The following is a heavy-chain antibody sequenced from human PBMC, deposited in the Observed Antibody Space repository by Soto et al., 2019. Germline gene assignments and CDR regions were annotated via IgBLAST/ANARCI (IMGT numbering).Heavy chain of an antibody. V-gene: IGHV1-69*08. CDR3: ARDFPFPVTNDYYYYGMDV. J-gene: IGHJ6*02. CDR1: GGTFSSYT. D-gene: IGHD4-17*01. CDR2: IIPILGIA. Sequence: QVQLVQSGAEVKKPGSSVKVSCKASGGTFSSYTISWVRQAPGQGLEWMGRIIPILGIANYAQKFQGRVTITADQSTSTAYMELSSLRSEDTAVYYCARDFPFPVTNDYYYYGMDVWGQGTTVTVSS.